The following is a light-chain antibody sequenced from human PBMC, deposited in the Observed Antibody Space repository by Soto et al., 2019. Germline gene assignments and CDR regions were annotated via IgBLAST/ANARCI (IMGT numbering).Light chain of an antibody. Sequence: QSALTQPPSASGSPGQSVTISCTGTSSDVGGYNYVSWYQQHPGKAPKLMIYEVSKRPSGVPDRFSGSKSGNTASLTVSWLQAEDEADYYCSSYSGSNNLGVFGGGTKLTVL. V-gene: IGLV2-8*01. J-gene: IGLJ3*02. CDR2: EVS. CDR3: SSYSGSNNLGV. CDR1: SSDVGGYNY.